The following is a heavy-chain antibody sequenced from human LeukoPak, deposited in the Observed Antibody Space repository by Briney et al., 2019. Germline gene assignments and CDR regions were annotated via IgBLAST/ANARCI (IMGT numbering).Heavy chain of an antibody. CDR3: ARDDGARYCSSTSCYTCDY. V-gene: IGHV3-23*01. J-gene: IGHJ4*02. Sequence: GGSLRLSCAASAFTFSTYAMSWVRQGPGKGLEWVSAISGSGGSTYYADSVKGRFTISRDNSKNTLYLQMNSLRAEDTAVYYCARDDGARYCSSTSCYTCDYWGQGTLVTVSS. CDR2: ISGSGGST. CDR1: AFTFSTYA. D-gene: IGHD2-2*02.